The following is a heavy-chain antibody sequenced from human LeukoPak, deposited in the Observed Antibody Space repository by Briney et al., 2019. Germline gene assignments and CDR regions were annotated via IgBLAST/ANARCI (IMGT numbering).Heavy chain of an antibody. D-gene: IGHD3-10*01. CDR1: GFTVSSNF. V-gene: IGHV3-66*01. J-gene: IGHJ4*02. CDR3: ARERGRGVISPYFDY. Sequence: GGSLRLSCAASGFTVSSNFMSWVRQAPGKGLEWVSVMYSGGDTYYADSVKGRFTISRDNSKNTLFLQMNSLRAEDTALYYCARERGRGVISPYFDYWGQGTLVTVSS. CDR2: MYSGGDT.